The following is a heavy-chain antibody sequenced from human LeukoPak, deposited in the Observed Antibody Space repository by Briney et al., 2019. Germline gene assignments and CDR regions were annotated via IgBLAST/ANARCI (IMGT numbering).Heavy chain of an antibody. V-gene: IGHV3-7*01. J-gene: IGHJ3*02. Sequence: GGSLRLSCAASGLTFSGYWMSWVRQAPGKGLEWVANMKPDGSERYYVDSVKGRFTISRDNAKNSLYLQMNSLRVEDTAVYYCASGNWNDRAFDIWGQGTMVTVSS. CDR2: MKPDGSER. D-gene: IGHD1-20*01. CDR1: GLTFSGYW. CDR3: ASGNWNDRAFDI.